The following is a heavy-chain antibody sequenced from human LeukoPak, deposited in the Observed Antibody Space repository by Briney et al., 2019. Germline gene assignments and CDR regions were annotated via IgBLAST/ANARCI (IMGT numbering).Heavy chain of an antibody. J-gene: IGHJ2*01. V-gene: IGHV3-13*04. Sequence: GALRLSFETSGFPFRALDMHWVRQAPGKGLGWVSAFGSAGDTYYPGAVRGRFTISRDYAKNSLYLQMNSLRTGDTAVYFCVRGALPGDNWYFDLWGRGTLVTVAS. CDR1: GFPFRALD. CDR2: FGSAGDT. CDR3: VRGALPGDNWYFDL.